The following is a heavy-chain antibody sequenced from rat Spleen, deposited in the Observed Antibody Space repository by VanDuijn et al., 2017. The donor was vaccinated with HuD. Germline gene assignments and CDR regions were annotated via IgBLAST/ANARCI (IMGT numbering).Heavy chain of an antibody. CDR3: ARHLREASGVMDV. J-gene: IGHJ4*01. CDR2: MWSGGST. CDR1: GFSLTSYN. V-gene: IGHV2-45*01. Sequence: QVQLMESGPGLVQPSETLSLTCTVSGFSLTSYNVHWVRQPPGKGLEWMGVMWSGGSTDYNSAVQSRLSISRDTSKSQVFLKMNSLQPEDTGTYYCARHLREASGVMDVWGQGASVTVSS. D-gene: IGHD4-3*01.